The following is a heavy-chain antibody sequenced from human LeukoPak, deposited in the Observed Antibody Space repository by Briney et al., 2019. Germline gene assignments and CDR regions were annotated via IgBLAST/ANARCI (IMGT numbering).Heavy chain of an antibody. CDR1: GFTFSSYG. CDR2: ISGSGGST. V-gene: IGHV3-23*01. J-gene: IGHJ4*02. D-gene: IGHD3-10*01. Sequence: GGTLRLSCAASGFTFSSYGMSWVRQAPGKGLEWVSAISGSGGSTYYADSVKGRFTISRDNSKNTLYLQMNSLRAEDTAVYYCAKDKTHYFGSGSYHKYFDYWGQGTLLTVSS. CDR3: AKDKTHYFGSGSYHKYFDY.